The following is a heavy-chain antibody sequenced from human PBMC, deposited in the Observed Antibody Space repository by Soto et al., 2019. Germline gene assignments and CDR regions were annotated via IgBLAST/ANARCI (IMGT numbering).Heavy chain of an antibody. J-gene: IGHJ5*02. CDR3: ARWWSGSRQGFDP. CDR1: GGSISSGDYY. D-gene: IGHD3-3*01. V-gene: IGHV4-31*03. CDR2: IYYSGST. Sequence: QVQLQESGPGLVKPSQTLSLTCTVSGGSISSGDYYWSWIRQHPGKGLEWIGYIYYSGSTYYNPSLKRRVTTSVDTSKNQFSLKLSSVTAADTAVYYCARWWSGSRQGFDPWGQGTLVNVSS.